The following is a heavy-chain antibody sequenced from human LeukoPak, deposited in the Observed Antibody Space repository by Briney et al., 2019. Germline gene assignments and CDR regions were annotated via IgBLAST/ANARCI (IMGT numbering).Heavy chain of an antibody. Sequence: PGRSLRLSCAASGFTFSSYGMHWVRQAPGKGLEWVAVIWYDGSNKYYADSVKSRFTISRDNSKNTLYLQMNSLRAEDTAVYYCAKTGYSSSSGPFDYYYYYMDVWGKGTTVTVSS. CDR2: IWYDGSNK. D-gene: IGHD6-6*01. V-gene: IGHV3-33*06. CDR3: AKTGYSSSSGPFDYYYYYMDV. CDR1: GFTFSSYG. J-gene: IGHJ6*03.